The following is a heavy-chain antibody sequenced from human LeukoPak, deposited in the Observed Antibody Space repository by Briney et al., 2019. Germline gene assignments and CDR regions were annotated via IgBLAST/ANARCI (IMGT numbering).Heavy chain of an antibody. CDR3: AKDIASSWYDHYYYYYMDV. J-gene: IGHJ6*03. CDR2: ISWDGGST. D-gene: IGHD6-13*01. Sequence: PGGSLRLSCAATGFTFDDYTMHWVRQAPGKGLEWVSLISWDGGSTYYADSVKGRFTISRDNSKNSLYLQMNSLRTEDTALYYCAKDIASSWYDHYYYYYMDVWGKGTTVTVSS. CDR1: GFTFDDYT. V-gene: IGHV3-43*01.